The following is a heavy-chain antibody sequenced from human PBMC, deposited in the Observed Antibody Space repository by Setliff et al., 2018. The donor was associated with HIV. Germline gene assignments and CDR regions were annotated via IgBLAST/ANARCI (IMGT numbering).Heavy chain of an antibody. Sequence: SETLSLTCTVSGDSIRGYYWTWTRQPPGKGLEWIGNIHYSGSTNYNPSLKSRVTISVDTSRSQFSLKLSSVTAADTAVYYCARGRDKYGPIDYWGQGTLVTVSS. J-gene: IGHJ4*02. D-gene: IGHD3-10*01. CDR2: IHYSGST. V-gene: IGHV4-59*01. CDR1: GDSIRGYY. CDR3: ARGRDKYGPIDY.